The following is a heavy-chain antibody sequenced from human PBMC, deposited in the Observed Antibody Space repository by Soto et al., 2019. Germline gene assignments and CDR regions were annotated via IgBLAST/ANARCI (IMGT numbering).Heavy chain of an antibody. V-gene: IGHV1-3*01. D-gene: IGHD1-26*01. J-gene: IGHJ4*02. CDR1: GYTFTSHA. CDR2: INAGNGNT. Sequence: QVQLVQSGAEVKKPGASVKVSCKTSGYTFTSHAMHWVRQAPGQRLEWMGWINAGNGNTKYSQNFQGTVTFTRDTSASTAYMELSSLRSEDTAVYYCARETYSESYYVDYWGQGTLVTVSS. CDR3: ARETYSESYYVDY.